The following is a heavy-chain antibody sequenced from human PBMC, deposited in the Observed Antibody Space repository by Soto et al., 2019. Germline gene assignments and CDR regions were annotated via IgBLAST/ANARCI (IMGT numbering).Heavy chain of an antibody. CDR1: GGSIGSGGYY. J-gene: IGHJ5*02. CDR3: ASGNWNPNWFDP. CDR2: IYYSGNT. V-gene: IGHV4-31*03. Sequence: QVQLQESGPGLVKPSQTLSLTCTVSGGSIGSGGYYWSWIRQHPGKGLEWIGYIYYSGNTYYNPSLKGRVTISVDTSKNQFSLRLNSVTAADTAVYYCASGNWNPNWFDPWGQGTLVTVSS. D-gene: IGHD1-1*01.